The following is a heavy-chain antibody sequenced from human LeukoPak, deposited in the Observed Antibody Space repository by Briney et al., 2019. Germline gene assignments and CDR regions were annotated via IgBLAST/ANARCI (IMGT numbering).Heavy chain of an antibody. Sequence: PGGSLRLSCAVSGFTFTNYYMSWVRQAPGKGLEWVANINQVGTETFYVDSVKGRFTISRDNAKNSLYLQMSSLRAEDTAVYYCAQQLLRGPTAWGQGTLVTVSS. CDR3: AQQLLRGPTA. J-gene: IGHJ4*02. V-gene: IGHV3-7*01. CDR2: INQVGTET. CDR1: GFTFTNYY. D-gene: IGHD3-10*01.